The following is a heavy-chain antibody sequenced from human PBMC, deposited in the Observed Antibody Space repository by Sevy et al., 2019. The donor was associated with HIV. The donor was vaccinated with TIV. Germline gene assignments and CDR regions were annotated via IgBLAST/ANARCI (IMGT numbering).Heavy chain of an antibody. CDR2: VSYSGKT. CDR1: VASVSSGKYY. V-gene: IGHV4-61*01. J-gene: IGHJ4*02. D-gene: IGHD3-22*01. CDR3: AREIYFYENSGFYYFDS. Sequence: SETLSLTCNVSVASVSSGKYYWTWIRPPPGKDLEWIGHVSYSGKTNYNPSLKSRVTISEDTSKNQFSLSLNSVTAADTATYYCAREIYFYENSGFYYFDSWGLGILVTVSS.